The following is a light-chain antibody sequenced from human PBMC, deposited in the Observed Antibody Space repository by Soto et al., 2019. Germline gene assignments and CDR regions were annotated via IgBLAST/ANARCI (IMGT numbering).Light chain of an antibody. J-gene: IGLJ3*02. CDR3: QSYDSSLSGWV. CDR1: SSNIGAGYD. Sequence: QSVLTQPPSVSGAPGQRVTISCTGSSSNIGAGYDVHWYQQLPGTAPKLLIYGNSNRPSGVPDRFSGSKSGTSASLAITGLQAEAEADYYCQSYDSSLSGWVFGGGTTFTVL. V-gene: IGLV1-40*01. CDR2: GNS.